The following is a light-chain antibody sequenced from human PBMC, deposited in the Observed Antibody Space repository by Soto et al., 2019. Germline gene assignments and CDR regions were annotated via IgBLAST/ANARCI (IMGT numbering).Light chain of an antibody. Sequence: VMTQSPATPSVSPGEGATLSCRASQSVSSSLAWYQHKRGQAPRLLIYGASTRATGIPARFSGSGSGTEFTLTISRLQSEDVSAYYCQQYYNRPYTFGQGTELEIK. CDR1: QSVSSS. CDR2: GAS. CDR3: QQYYNRPYT. J-gene: IGKJ2*01. V-gene: IGKV3-15*01.